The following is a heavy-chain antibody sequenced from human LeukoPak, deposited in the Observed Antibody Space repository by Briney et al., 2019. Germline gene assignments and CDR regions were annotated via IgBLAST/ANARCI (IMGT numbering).Heavy chain of an antibody. V-gene: IGHV1-8*01. J-gene: IGHJ2*01. CDR2: MNPNSGNT. CDR3: ATAKGGSHTFWYFDL. CDR1: GYTFTSYD. D-gene: IGHD1-26*01. Sequence: ASVKVSCKASGYTFTSYDINWVRQATGQGLEWMGWMNPNSGNTGYAQKFQGRVTMTEDTSTDTAYMELSSLRSEDTAVYYCATAKGGSHTFWYFDLWGRGTLVTVSS.